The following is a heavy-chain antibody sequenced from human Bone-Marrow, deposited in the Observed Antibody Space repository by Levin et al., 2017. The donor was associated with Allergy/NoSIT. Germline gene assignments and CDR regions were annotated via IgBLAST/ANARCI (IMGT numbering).Heavy chain of an antibody. J-gene: IGHJ4*02. D-gene: IGHD6-6*01. CDR2: IFYNGSP. V-gene: IGHV4-39*02. Sequence: SETLSLTCTVSGDSISGSSYYWGWIRQPPGKGLEWIASIFYNGSPYYNTSLKSRRIISVDTSRNHFSLRLISVTASDSAVYYCVRHRYTTSSDFDTWGQGTLVTVSS. CDR3: VRHRYTTSSDFDT. CDR1: GDSISGSSYY.